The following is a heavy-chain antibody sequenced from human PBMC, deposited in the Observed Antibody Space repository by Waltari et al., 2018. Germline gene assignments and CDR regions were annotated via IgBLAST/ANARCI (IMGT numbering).Heavy chain of an antibody. CDR2: ISGSGGST. D-gene: IGHD6-19*01. CDR1: GFTFSDYA. J-gene: IGHJ4*01. Sequence: EVQLLESGGGLVRPGGSLRLSCAASGFTFSDYAMTWVRQAPGKGLEWVSSISGSGGSTYFPDSVRCRFTISRDNSRNTLSLHMSGLRAEDTAIYYCAKDLHSSISSYSYFFDCWGPGSLVTVSS. CDR3: AKDLHSSISSYSYFFDC. V-gene: IGHV3-23*01.